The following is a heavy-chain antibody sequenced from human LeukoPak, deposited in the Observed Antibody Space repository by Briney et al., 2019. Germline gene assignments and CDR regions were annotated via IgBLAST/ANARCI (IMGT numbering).Heavy chain of an antibody. J-gene: IGHJ4*02. CDR1: GFTFGDYA. V-gene: IGHV3-49*03. D-gene: IGHD3-3*01. CDR3: TRGSDTIFGVARDGFDY. CDR2: IRSKPYGGTT. Sequence: QPGRSLRLSCTTSGFTFGDYAVSWLRQAPGKGLEWVGFIRSKPYGGTTEYAASVKGRFTISRDDSESIAYLQMNSLKTEDTAVYYCTRGSDTIFGVARDGFDYWGQGTLVTVSS.